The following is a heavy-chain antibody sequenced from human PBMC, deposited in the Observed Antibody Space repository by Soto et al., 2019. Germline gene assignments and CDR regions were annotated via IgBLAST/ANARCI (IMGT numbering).Heavy chain of an antibody. V-gene: IGHV1-69*13. CDR2: IIPIFGTA. CDR3: ARDRMGDGYKIIDY. CDR1: GGTFSSYA. Sequence: SVKGSFKASGGTFSSYAISWVRQAPGQGLEWMGGIIPIFGTANYAQKFQGRVTITADESTSTAYMELSSLRSEDTAVYYCARDRMGDGYKIIDYWGQGTLVTVYS. J-gene: IGHJ4*02. D-gene: IGHD5-18*01.